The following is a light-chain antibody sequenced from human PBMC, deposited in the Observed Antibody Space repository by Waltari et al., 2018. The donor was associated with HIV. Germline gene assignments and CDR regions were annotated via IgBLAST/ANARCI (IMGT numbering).Light chain of an antibody. V-gene: IGKV1-9*01. CDR2: AAS. J-gene: IGKJ4*01. CDR3: EQLNSYPLT. Sequence: DIQLTQSPSFLSASVGDRVTIACRASQGISTFLAWYQQKPGKAPNLLIYAASTLQSGFPSRFSGSGSGTEFTLTISSLQPEDFATYYCEQLNSYPLTFGGGTKVEIK. CDR1: QGISTF.